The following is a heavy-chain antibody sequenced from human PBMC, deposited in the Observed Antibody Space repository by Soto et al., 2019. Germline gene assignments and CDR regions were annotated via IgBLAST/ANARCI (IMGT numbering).Heavy chain of an antibody. D-gene: IGHD3-3*01. Sequence: QVRLQESGPGLVKPSETLSLTCTVSGGSVSSGSYYWSWIRQPPGKGLEWIGYIYYSGSTTYNPSLKSRVTRSVDTSKNQLSLKLSSVTAADTAVYYCARGTIFGVVILDYWGQGTLVTVSS. V-gene: IGHV4-61*01. J-gene: IGHJ4*02. CDR2: IYYSGST. CDR1: GGSVSSGSYY. CDR3: ARGTIFGVVILDY.